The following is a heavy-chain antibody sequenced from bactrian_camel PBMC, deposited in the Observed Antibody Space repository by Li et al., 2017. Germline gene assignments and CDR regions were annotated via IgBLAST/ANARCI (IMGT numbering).Heavy chain of an antibody. CDR2: IDSGGADT. V-gene: IGHV3S40*01. Sequence: VQLVESGGGFVQPGGSLRLACAASGFTFSVYDMSWVRQAPGSGLEWVSAIDSGGADTYCTDFVKGRFTISRDNAKNTLYLQMNSLKTEDTAVYYCAALRGTWYGQGYNYWGQGTQVTVS. CDR3: AALRGTWYGQGYNY. CDR1: GFTFSVYD. D-gene: IGHD6*01. J-gene: IGHJ4*01.